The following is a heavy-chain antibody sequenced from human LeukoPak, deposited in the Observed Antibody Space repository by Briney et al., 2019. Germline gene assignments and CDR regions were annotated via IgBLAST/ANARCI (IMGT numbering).Heavy chain of an antibody. CDR2: ISYDGTTE. V-gene: IGHV3-30*04. CDR3: AKGDHDEQFSTD. Sequence: PGGSLRLSCTASGFTFSLYAVHWVRHAPGKGLEWVAVISYDGTTEYYADSVKGRFTISRDNSKNTLYLQMNSLRAEDTAVYYCAKGDHDEQFSTDWGQGTLVTVSS. CDR1: GFTFSLYA. D-gene: IGHD3-16*01. J-gene: IGHJ4*02.